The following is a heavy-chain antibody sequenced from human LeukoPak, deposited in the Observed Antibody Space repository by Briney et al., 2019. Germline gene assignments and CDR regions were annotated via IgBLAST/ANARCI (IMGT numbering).Heavy chain of an antibody. D-gene: IGHD5-18*01. J-gene: IGHJ4*02. Sequence: GASVKVSCKASGYTFTSYGISWVRQAPGQGLEWMGWISAYNGNTNYAQKFQGRVTMTRDTSISTAYMELSRLRSDDTAVYYCAMFVDTAMVTSDYWGQGTLVTVSS. CDR3: AMFVDTAMVTSDY. CDR2: ISAYNGNT. CDR1: GYTFTSYG. V-gene: IGHV1-18*01.